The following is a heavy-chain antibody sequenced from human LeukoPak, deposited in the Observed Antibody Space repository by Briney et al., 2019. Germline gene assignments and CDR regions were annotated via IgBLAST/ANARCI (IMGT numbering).Heavy chain of an antibody. CDR3: AKSSAAGPSYYYYYGMDV. Sequence: SCKASGYTFTSYDINWVRQAPGKGLEWVALIWYDGSNEYYADSVKGRFTISRDNSKNTLYLQMNSLRAEDTAVYYCAKSSAAGPSYYYYYGMDVWGQGTTVTVSS. J-gene: IGHJ6*02. V-gene: IGHV3-33*06. CDR2: IWYDGSNE. D-gene: IGHD6-13*01. CDR1: GYTFTSYD.